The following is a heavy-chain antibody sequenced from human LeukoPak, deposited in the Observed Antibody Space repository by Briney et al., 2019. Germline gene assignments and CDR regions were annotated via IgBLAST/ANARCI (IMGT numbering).Heavy chain of an antibody. J-gene: IGHJ1*01. D-gene: IGHD6-6*01. Sequence: ASVKVSCTASGYTFTGYYMHWVRQAPGQGLEWMGRINPNSGDTNYAQKFQGRVTMTRDTSISTAYMELSRLRSDDTAVYYCARGYSSSSPQRYFQHWGQGTLVTVSS. CDR2: INPNSGDT. V-gene: IGHV1-2*06. CDR1: GYTFTGYY. CDR3: ARGYSSSSPQRYFQH.